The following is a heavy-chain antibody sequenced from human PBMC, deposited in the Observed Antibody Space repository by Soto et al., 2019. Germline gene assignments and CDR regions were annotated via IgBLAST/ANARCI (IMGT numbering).Heavy chain of an antibody. J-gene: IGHJ6*03. CDR2: INHSGST. Sequence: SETLTLTCAVYGGSFSGYYWSWIRQPPGKGLEWIGEINHSGSTNYNPSLKSRVTISVDTSKNQFSLKLSSVTAADTAVYYCARAVGPSPRLLVSYMDVWGKGTTVTVSS. CDR3: ARAVGPSPRLLVSYMDV. CDR1: GGSFSGYY. D-gene: IGHD2-8*02. V-gene: IGHV4-34*01.